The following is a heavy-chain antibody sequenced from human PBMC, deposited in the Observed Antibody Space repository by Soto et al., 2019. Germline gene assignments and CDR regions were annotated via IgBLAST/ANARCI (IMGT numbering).Heavy chain of an antibody. V-gene: IGHV3-30*18. CDR2: ISYDGSNK. J-gene: IGHJ6*02. CDR1: GFTFSSYG. CDR3: AKAAAATLNNYGMDV. Sequence: GGSLRLSCAASGFTFSSYGMHWVRQAPGKGLEWVAVISYDGSNKYYADSVKGRFTISRDNSKNTLYLQMNSLRAEDTAVYYCAKAAAATLNNYGMDVGGQGTTVTVSS. D-gene: IGHD6-13*01.